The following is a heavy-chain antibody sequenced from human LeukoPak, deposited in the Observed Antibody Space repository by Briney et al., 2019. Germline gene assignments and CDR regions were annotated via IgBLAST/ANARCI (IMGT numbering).Heavy chain of an antibody. D-gene: IGHD3-10*01. CDR3: ARGDGSGSGRWFDP. CDR2: INHSGST. CDR1: GGSFSGYY. V-gene: IGHV4-34*01. J-gene: IGHJ5*02. Sequence: SETLSLTCAVYGGSFSGYYWSWIRQPPGKGLEWIGEINHSGSTNYNPSLKGRVTISVDRSKNQFSLNLNFVTAADTALYYCARGDGSGSGRWFDPWGQGTLITVSS.